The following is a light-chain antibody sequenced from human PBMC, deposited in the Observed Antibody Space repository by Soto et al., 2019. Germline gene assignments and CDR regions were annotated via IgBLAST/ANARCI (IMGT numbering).Light chain of an antibody. Sequence: DIQMTQSPSSLSASVGDRVTITCRASQGISPYLNWYQQKPGKAPKLLIYSTSTLESGVPSRFSGSGGGTDFTLTISSLQPEDSATYFYQQGYNIVLTFGGGTKVEV. CDR1: QGISPY. V-gene: IGKV1-39*01. J-gene: IGKJ4*01. CDR3: QQGYNIVLT. CDR2: STS.